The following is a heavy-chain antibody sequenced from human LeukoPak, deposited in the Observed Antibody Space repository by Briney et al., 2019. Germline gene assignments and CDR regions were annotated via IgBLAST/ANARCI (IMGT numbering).Heavy chain of an antibody. Sequence: GGSLRLSCAASGFTFSRYWMAWVRQAPGKGLEWVANIRGDAGDKGYADSVRDRFTISRDNGKNSLYLQMNSLTAEDTAVYYCARDGPRIAVDFDYWGQGTLVTVSA. J-gene: IGHJ4*02. D-gene: IGHD6-19*01. CDR1: GFTFSRYW. V-gene: IGHV3-7*01. CDR3: ARDGPRIAVDFDY. CDR2: IRGDAGDK.